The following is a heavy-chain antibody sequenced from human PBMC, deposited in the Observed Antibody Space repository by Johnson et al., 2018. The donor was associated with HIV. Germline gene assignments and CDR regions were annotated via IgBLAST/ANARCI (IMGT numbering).Heavy chain of an antibody. V-gene: IGHV3-11*04. J-gene: IGHJ3*02. Sequence: QVQLVESGGGLVQPGGSLRLSCAASGFSFSDYYMTWIRQAPGKGLEWVSYISSSGSTIYYADSVKGRFTISRDNAKNSLYLQMNSLRAEDTAVYYCARRVEGRRSANDAFDIWGQGTMVTVSS. CDR1: GFSFSDYY. D-gene: IGHD1-1*01. CDR3: ARRVEGRRSANDAFDI. CDR2: ISSSGSTI.